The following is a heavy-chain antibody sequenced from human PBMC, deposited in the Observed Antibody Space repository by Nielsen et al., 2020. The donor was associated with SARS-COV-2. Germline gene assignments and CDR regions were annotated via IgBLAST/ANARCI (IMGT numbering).Heavy chain of an antibody. CDR1: GFTFSSYA. CDR2: ISYDGSNK. D-gene: IGHD3-3*01. J-gene: IGHJ4*02. CDR3: ARGLRFLGWLPIDY. V-gene: IGHV3-30-3*01. Sequence: GESLKISCAASGFTFSSYAMHWVRQAPGKGLEWVAVISYDGSNKYYADSVKGRFTISRDNSKNTLYLQMNSLRAEDTAVYYCARGLRFLGWLPIDYWGQGTLVTVSS.